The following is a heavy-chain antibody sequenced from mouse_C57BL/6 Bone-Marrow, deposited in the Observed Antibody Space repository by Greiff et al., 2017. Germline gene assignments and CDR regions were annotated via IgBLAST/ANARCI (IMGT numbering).Heavy chain of an antibody. Sequence: QVQLQQPGAELVKPGASVKLSCKASGYTFTSYWMHWVKQRPGQGLEWIGMIHPNSGSTNYNEKFKSKATLTVDKSSSTAYMQLSSLTSEDSAVYYCAREKGGYYGSRAFAYWGQGTLVTVSA. V-gene: IGHV1-64*01. J-gene: IGHJ3*01. D-gene: IGHD1-1*01. CDR1: GYTFTSYW. CDR3: AREKGGYYGSRAFAY. CDR2: IHPNSGST.